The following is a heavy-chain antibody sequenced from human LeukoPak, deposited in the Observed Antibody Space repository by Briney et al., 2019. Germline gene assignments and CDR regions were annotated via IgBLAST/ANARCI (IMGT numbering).Heavy chain of an antibody. J-gene: IGHJ5*02. Sequence: ASVKVSCKASGGTFSSYAISWVRQAPGQGLEWMGGIIPIFGTANYAQKFQARVTITADESTSTAYMELSSLRSEDTAVYYCAIVQRPPYYVFWRGPFHPWGKGTLVTVSS. CDR3: AIVQRPPYYVFWRGPFHP. D-gene: IGHD3-3*01. CDR1: GGTFSSYA. V-gene: IGHV1-69*13. CDR2: IIPIFGTA.